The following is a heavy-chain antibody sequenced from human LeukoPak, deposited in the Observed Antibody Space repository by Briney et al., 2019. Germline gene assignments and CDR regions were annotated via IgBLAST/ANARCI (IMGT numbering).Heavy chain of an antibody. V-gene: IGHV3-23*01. CDR3: ARRGDQGYMDV. D-gene: IGHD7-27*01. J-gene: IGHJ6*03. CDR1: AFTFRGFI. CDR2: VTSHGEIP. Sequence: GGSLRLSCAASAFTFRGFIVHWVRQAPGKGLEWVSSVTSHGEIPYYTGSVMGRFTISRDNARNTVSLQMSSLSAEDTAIYYCARRGDQGYMDVWGKGATVIVSS.